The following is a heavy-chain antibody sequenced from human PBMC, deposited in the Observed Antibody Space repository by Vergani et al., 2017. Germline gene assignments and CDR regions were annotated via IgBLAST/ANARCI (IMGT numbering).Heavy chain of an antibody. CDR3: ARDRGGLGYFDY. CDR1: GGSISSYY. V-gene: IGHV4-59*01. J-gene: IGHJ4*02. Sequence: QVQLQESGPGLVKPSETLSLTCTVSGGSISSYYWSWIRQPPGKGLEWIGYIYYSGSTNSNPSLKSRVTISVDTSKNQFSLKLSSVTAADTAVYYCARDRGGLGYFDYWGQGTLVTVSS. D-gene: IGHD4-23*01. CDR2: IYYSGST.